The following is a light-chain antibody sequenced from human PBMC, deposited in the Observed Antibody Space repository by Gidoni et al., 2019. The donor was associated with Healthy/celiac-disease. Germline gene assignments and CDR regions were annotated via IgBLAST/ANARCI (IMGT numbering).Light chain of an antibody. J-gene: IGLJ3*02. Sequence: NFMLTQPHSVSESPGKTVTISCTRSSGSIASNYAQWYQQRPGSAPTTVIYEDNQRPSGVPARFSGSIDSSSNSASLTISGLKTEDEADYYCQSYDSSNQGVFGGGTKLTVL. CDR1: SGSIASNY. CDR3: QSYDSSNQGV. V-gene: IGLV6-57*04. CDR2: EDN.